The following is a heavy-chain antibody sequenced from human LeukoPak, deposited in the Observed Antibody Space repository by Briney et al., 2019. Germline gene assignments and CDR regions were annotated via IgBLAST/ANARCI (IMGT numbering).Heavy chain of an antibody. CDR2: IANGGRNI. D-gene: IGHD5-18*01. CDR1: GFTFSDYY. CDR3: ARDSLEGYGFFDY. V-gene: IGHV3-11*01. Sequence: GGSLRLSCAASGFTFSDYYMSWLRQAPGKGLEWVSSIANGGRNIYYADSVKGRFTISRDNAKNSLYLQMNSLRAEDRAIYYCARDSLEGYGFFDYWGQGTLVTVSS. J-gene: IGHJ4*02.